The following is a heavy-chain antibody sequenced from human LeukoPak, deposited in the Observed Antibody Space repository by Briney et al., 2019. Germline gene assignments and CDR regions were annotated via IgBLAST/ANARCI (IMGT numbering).Heavy chain of an antibody. CDR3: AKSKSSTWRYDWFDS. V-gene: IGHV3-33*06. CDR1: GFTFSSYG. CDR2: IWYDGSNK. J-gene: IGHJ5*01. Sequence: PGRSLRLSCAASGFTFSSYGMHWVRQAPGKGLEWVAVIWYDGSNKYYADSVKGRFTISRDNSKNTLYLQMNSLRAEDTAVYYCAKSKSSTWRYDWFDSWGQGTLVTVSS. D-gene: IGHD6-13*01.